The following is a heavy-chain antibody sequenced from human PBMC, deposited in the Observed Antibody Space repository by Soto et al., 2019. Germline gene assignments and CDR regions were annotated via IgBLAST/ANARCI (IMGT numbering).Heavy chain of an antibody. D-gene: IGHD2-15*01. V-gene: IGHV4-39*01. Sequence: SETLSHPCTVSGGSISSSSYYWGWIRQPPGKGLEWIGSIYYSGSTYYNPSLKSRVTISVDTSKNQFSLRLSSVTAADTAVYYCARHGYCSGGSCYSRTYYYYYMDVWGKGTTVTVSS. J-gene: IGHJ6*03. CDR2: IYYSGST. CDR1: GGSISSSSYY. CDR3: ARHGYCSGGSCYSRTYYYYYMDV.